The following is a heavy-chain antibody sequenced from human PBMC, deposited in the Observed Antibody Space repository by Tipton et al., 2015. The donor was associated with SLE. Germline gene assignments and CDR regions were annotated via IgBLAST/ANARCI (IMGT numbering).Heavy chain of an antibody. Sequence: TLSLTFTVSGGSINSGSYYWSWIRQPAGKGLEWIGHMYISGSTNYNPSLKSRVSMSVDTSKSQFSLELTSVTVADTAVYYCARGDDILTDNWFNSWGQGTLVTVSS. D-gene: IGHD3-9*01. J-gene: IGHJ5*01. CDR3: ARGDDILTDNWFNS. CDR2: MYISGST. CDR1: GGSINSGSYY. V-gene: IGHV4-61*09.